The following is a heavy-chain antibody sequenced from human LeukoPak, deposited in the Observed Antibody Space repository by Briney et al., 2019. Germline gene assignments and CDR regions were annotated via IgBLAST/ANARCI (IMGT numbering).Heavy chain of an antibody. CDR1: GYSFTSYW. V-gene: IGHV5-51*01. Sequence: GESLKISCKASGYSFTSYWIGWVRQLPRKSLEWLGTIYPGGSDSRYSPSFQGQVTISADKSISTAYLQWSSLKASDTAMYYCARRGMVTLNFDYWGQGTLVTVSS. CDR3: ARRGMVTLNFDY. J-gene: IGHJ4*02. CDR2: IYPGGSDS. D-gene: IGHD4-23*01.